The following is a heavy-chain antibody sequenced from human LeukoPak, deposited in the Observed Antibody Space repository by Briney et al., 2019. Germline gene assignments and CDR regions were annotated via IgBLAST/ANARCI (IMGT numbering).Heavy chain of an antibody. CDR1: GFTFSSYW. D-gene: IGHD4-17*01. J-gene: IGHJ4*02. CDR2: IISNSDGGTT. Sequence: PGGSLRLSCAASGFTFSSYWMNWVRQAPGKGLEWVGRIISNSDGGTTDYAAPVKGRFTISRDDSNTTLYLQMNSLKAEDTAVYYCTTDPYGDYSFDCWGQGTLVTVSS. CDR3: TTDPYGDYSFDC. V-gene: IGHV3-15*01.